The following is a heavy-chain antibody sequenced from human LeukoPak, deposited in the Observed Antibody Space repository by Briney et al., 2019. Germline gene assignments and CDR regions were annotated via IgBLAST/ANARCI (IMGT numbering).Heavy chain of an antibody. CDR1: GGSISSGDYY. J-gene: IGHJ4*02. CDR2: IYYSGST. D-gene: IGHD4-23*01. CDR3: ARAADGGNSPFDY. V-gene: IGHV4-30-4*01. Sequence: SQTLSLTCTVSGGSISSGDYYWSWIRQPPGKGLEWIGYIYYSGSTYYNPSLKSRVTISVDTSKNQFSLKLSSVTAADTAVYYYARAADGGNSPFDYWGQGTLVTASS.